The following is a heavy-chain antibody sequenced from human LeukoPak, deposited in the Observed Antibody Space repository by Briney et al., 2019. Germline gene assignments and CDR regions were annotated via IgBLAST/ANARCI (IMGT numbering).Heavy chain of an antibody. D-gene: IGHD5-12*01. V-gene: IGHV3-30-3*01. CDR2: ISYDGSNK. Sequence: GGSLRLSCTASGFSFSDYAMHWVRQAPGKGLEWVAVISYDGSNKDYVDSVKGRFTISRDNSKNTLYLQTNSLRAEDTAVYHCARDSTWLRHFDYWGQGTLVTVSS. CDR1: GFSFSDYA. CDR3: ARDSTWLRHFDY. J-gene: IGHJ4*02.